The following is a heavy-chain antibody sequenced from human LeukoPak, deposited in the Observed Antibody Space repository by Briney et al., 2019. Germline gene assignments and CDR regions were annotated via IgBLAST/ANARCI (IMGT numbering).Heavy chain of an antibody. CDR1: GFTLSSYA. Sequence: GGSLRLSCAASGFTLSSYAMSWVRPAPGKGLEWVSDISDSGNKYHADSVKGRFTISRDRSKTTLFLQMNRLRPEDPAVYYGAKAPVTTCRGAYCYPFDYWGQGTLVTVSS. V-gene: IGHV3-23*01. CDR3: AKAPVTTCRGAYCYPFDY. D-gene: IGHD2-21*01. CDR2: ISDSGNK. J-gene: IGHJ4*02.